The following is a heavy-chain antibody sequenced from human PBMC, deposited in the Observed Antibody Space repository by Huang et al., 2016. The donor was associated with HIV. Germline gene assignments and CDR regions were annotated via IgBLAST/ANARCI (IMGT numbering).Heavy chain of an antibody. J-gene: IGHJ4*02. D-gene: IGHD6-13*01. CDR2: IIPIFGTA. CDR1: GGTFSSYA. Sequence: QVQLVQSGAEVKKPGSSVKVSCKASGGTFSSYAISWVRQAPGQGLEWMAGIIPIFGTANYAQKFQGRVTITADESTSTAYMELGSLRSEDTAVYYCARGDISSSFTLVLGRFDYWGQGTLVTVSS. CDR3: ARGDISSSFTLVLGRFDY. V-gene: IGHV1-69*13.